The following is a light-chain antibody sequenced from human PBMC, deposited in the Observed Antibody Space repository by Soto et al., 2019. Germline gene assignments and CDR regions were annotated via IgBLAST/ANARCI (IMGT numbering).Light chain of an antibody. CDR2: WAS. V-gene: IGKV4-1*01. CDR3: QQYYSTPS. Sequence: DIVMTQSPDSLAVSLGERATINCKSSQSVLYSSNNKNYLAWYQQKPGQPPKLLIYWASTRESGVPDRFSGSGAGNRFTLTISSLQAEDVAVYYCQQYYSTPSFGGGTKVEIK. CDR1: QSVLYSSNNKNY. J-gene: IGKJ4*01.